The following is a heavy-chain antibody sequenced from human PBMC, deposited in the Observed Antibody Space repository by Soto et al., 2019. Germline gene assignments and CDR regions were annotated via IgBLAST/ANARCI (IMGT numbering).Heavy chain of an antibody. J-gene: IGHJ3*02. CDR3: ARVDTAMVTVGAFDI. CDR1: GYTFTSYG. Sequence: ASVKVSCKASGYTFTSYGISWVRQAPGQGLEWMGWISAYNGNTNYAQKLQGRVTMNTDTSTSTAYMELRSLRSDDTAVYYCARVDTAMVTVGAFDIWGQGTMVTVSS. D-gene: IGHD5-18*01. CDR2: ISAYNGNT. V-gene: IGHV1-18*01.